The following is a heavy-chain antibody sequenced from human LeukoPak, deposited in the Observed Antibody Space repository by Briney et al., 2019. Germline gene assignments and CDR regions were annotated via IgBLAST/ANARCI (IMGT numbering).Heavy chain of an antibody. J-gene: IGHJ4*02. CDR1: GFTFSSYG. CDR2: ISYDGSNK. CDR3: VKALGTVTTPVYFDY. Sequence: GRSLRLSCAASGFTFSSYGMHWVRQAPGKGLEWVAVISYDGSNKYYADSVKGRFTISKDNSKNTLYLQMSSLRAEDTAVYYCVKALGTVTTPVYFDYWGQGTLVTVSS. V-gene: IGHV3-30*18. D-gene: IGHD4-17*01.